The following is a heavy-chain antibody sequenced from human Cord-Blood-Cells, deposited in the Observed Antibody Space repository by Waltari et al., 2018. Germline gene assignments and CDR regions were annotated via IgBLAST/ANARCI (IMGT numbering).Heavy chain of an antibody. J-gene: IGHJ4*02. D-gene: IGHD6-19*01. V-gene: IGHV3-30-3*01. CDR1: GFTFSSYA. Sequence: QVQLVESGGGVVQPGRSLRLSCAASGFTFSSYAMHWVRQAPGKGLEWVAVISYEGSNKYYADSVKCRFTISRDNSKNTLYLQMNSLRAEDTAVYYCARGEAVAGTSFDYWGQGTLVTVSS. CDR2: ISYEGSNK. CDR3: ARGEAVAGTSFDY.